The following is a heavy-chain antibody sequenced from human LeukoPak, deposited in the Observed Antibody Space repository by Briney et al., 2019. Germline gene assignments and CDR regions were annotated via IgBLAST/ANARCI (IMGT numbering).Heavy chain of an antibody. CDR1: GGSFSGYY. D-gene: IGHD3-10*01. CDR3: ARSLRGARNPVSRDC. Sequence: SETLSLTCAVYGGSFSGYYWSWIRQPPGKGLEWIGEINHSGSTNYNPSLKSRVTISVDTSKNQFSLKLSSVTAADTAVYYCARSLRGARNPVSRDCWGQGTLVTVSS. J-gene: IGHJ4*02. V-gene: IGHV4-34*01. CDR2: INHSGST.